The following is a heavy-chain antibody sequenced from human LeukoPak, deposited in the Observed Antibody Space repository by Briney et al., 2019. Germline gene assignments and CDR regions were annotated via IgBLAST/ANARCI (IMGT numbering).Heavy chain of an antibody. V-gene: IGHV3-33*01. CDR3: AREGPRGNSQFDY. CDR2: IWYDGSNK. D-gene: IGHD2/OR15-2a*01. Sequence: GSLRLSCAASGFTFSSYGMHWVRQAPGKGLEWVALIWYDGSNKYYTDSVKGRLTISRDNSKNTLYLQMNSLRAEDTAIYYCAREGPRGNSQFDYWGQGTLVTVSS. J-gene: IGHJ4*02. CDR1: GFTFSSYG.